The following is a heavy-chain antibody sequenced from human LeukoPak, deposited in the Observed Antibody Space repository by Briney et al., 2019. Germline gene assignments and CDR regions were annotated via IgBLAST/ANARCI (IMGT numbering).Heavy chain of an antibody. V-gene: IGHV1-69*04. J-gene: IGHJ3*02. CDR2: IIPILGTA. D-gene: IGHD6-19*01. CDR1: EGTFSSYA. Sequence: ASVKVSCKASEGTFSSYAINWVRQAPGQGLEWMGRIIPILGTANYAQKFQGRVTITADKSTNTAYMELSSLRSEDTAVYYCARVSGNSGWYRSNDAFDIWGQGTMVTVSS. CDR3: ARVSGNSGWYRSNDAFDI.